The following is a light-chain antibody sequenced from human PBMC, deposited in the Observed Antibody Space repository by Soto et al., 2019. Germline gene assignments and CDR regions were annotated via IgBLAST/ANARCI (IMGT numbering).Light chain of an antibody. CDR1: QSIGSS. V-gene: IGKV1-5*01. J-gene: IGKJ1*01. Sequence: DIQMTQSPSTLSASVGVRVTITCRASQSIGSSLAWYQQKPGKAPNLLISDASNLERGVPSRFSGSGSGTEFTLTIRSLQPDDFATYYCQQYNGYSRTFGQGTKVEIK. CDR2: DAS. CDR3: QQYNGYSRT.